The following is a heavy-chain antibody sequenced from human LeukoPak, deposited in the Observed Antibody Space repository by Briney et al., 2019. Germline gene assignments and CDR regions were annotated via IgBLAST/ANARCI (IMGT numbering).Heavy chain of an antibody. CDR2: MNPNSGNT. CDR1: GYTFTSYD. Sequence: ASVKVSCKASGYTFTSYDINWVRQATGQGLEWMGWMNPNSGNTGYAQKFQGRVTMTRNTSISTAYMELSSLRSEDTAVYYCAREATYYYDSSGYYSGYYFDYWGQGTLVTVSS. J-gene: IGHJ4*02. D-gene: IGHD3-22*01. V-gene: IGHV1-8*01. CDR3: AREATYYYDSSGYYSGYYFDY.